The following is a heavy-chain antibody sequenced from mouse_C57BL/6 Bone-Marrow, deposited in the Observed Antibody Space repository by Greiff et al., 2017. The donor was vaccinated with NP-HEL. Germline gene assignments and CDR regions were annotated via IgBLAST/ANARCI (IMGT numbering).Heavy chain of an antibody. CDR3: SRGGY. CDR2: IYPGDGDT. CDR1: GYAFSSYW. J-gene: IGHJ3*01. Sequence: QVQLQQSGAELVKPGASVKISCKASGYAFSSYWLNWVKQRPGKGLEWIGQIYPGDGDTNYNGKFKDKASLTADKSSSTAYMQLSSLTSEGLAVYFCSRGGYWGQGTLVTVSA. V-gene: IGHV1-80*01.